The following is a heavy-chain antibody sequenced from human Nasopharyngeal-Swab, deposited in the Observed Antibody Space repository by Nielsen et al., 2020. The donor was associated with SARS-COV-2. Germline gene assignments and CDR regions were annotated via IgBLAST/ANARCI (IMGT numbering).Heavy chain of an antibody. CDR1: GYSFTTYC. J-gene: IGHJ4*02. Sequence: GESLKISCKGSGYSFTTYCIAWVRQMPGKGLEWMGIIYPGDSDTRYSPSFQGQVTISADKSISTAYLQWSSLKAPDNAMYYCARQGVSGIDYWGQGTLVTVSS. D-gene: IGHD3-10*01. CDR3: ARQGVSGIDY. V-gene: IGHV5-51*01. CDR2: IYPGDSDT.